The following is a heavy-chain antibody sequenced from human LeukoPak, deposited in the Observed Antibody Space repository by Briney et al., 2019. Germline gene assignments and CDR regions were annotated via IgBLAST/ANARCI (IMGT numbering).Heavy chain of an antibody. V-gene: IGHV3-23*01. J-gene: IGHJ4*02. Sequence: TGGSLRLSCAASGFTFSSYAMSWVRQAPGKGLEWVSAISGSGGSTYYADSVKGRFTISRDNSKNTLYLQMNSLRAEDTAVYYCAKDSVGGARLYYFDYWGQGTLVTVSS. CDR3: AKDSVGGARLYYFDY. CDR2: ISGSGGST. D-gene: IGHD3-10*01. CDR1: GFTFSSYA.